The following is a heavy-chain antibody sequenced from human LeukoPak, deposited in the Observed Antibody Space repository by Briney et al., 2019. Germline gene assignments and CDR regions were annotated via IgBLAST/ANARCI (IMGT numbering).Heavy chain of an antibody. J-gene: IGHJ5*02. Sequence: ASVKVSCKASGYTFTGYYMHRVRQAPGQGLEWMGWINPNSGGTNYAQKFQGRVPMTRATSNSTAYMELNRLRSEDPAVYYCARDRFGGVAVVAWFDPWGQGTLVTVSS. D-gene: IGHD3-16*01. CDR3: ARDRFGGVAVVAWFDP. CDR2: INPNSGGT. CDR1: GYTFTGYY. V-gene: IGHV1-2*02.